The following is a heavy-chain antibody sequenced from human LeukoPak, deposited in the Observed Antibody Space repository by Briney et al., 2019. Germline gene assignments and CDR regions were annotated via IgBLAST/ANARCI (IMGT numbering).Heavy chain of an antibody. J-gene: IGHJ4*02. Sequence: GRSLRLSCAASGFTFSSYGMHWVRQAPGKGLEWVAVISYDGSNKYFADSVKGRFAISRDNSKNTPYLQMNSLRAEDTAVYYCAKGNYYGPFDYWGQGTLVTVSS. V-gene: IGHV3-30*18. D-gene: IGHD3-10*01. CDR2: ISYDGSNK. CDR1: GFTFSSYG. CDR3: AKGNYYGPFDY.